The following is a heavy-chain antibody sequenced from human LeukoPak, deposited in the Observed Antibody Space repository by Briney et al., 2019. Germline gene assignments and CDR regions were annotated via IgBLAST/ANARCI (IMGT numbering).Heavy chain of an antibody. D-gene: IGHD2-15*01. CDR1: GYTLTELS. J-gene: IGHJ4*02. Sequence: ASVKVSCKVSGYTLTELSMHWVRQAPGKGLEWMGGFDPEDGETIYAQKFQGRVTMTEDTSTDTAYMELSRLRSEDTAVYYCATEALCSGGSCRYYFDYWGQGTLVTVSS. CDR3: ATEALCSGGSCRYYFDY. CDR2: FDPEDGET. V-gene: IGHV1-24*01.